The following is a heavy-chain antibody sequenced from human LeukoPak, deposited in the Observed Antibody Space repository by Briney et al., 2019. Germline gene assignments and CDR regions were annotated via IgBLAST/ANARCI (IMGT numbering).Heavy chain of an antibody. D-gene: IGHD6-13*01. CDR3: AREPTYSSSWYTSCDY. V-gene: IGHV3-48*01. J-gene: IGHJ4*02. CDR2: ITLSSTTI. Sequence: GGSLRLSCAASGFTFSNYNMNWVRQAPGKGLEWVSYITLSSTTIYYADSVRGRFTISRDNAKNSLYLQMNSLRAEDTAVYYCAREPTYSSSWYTSCDYWGQGTLVTVSS. CDR1: GFTFSNYN.